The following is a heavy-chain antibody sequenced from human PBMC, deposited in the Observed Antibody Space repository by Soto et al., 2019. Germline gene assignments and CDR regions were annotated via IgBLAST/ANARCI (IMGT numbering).Heavy chain of an antibody. CDR3: ARDLRYYYSYMDV. V-gene: IGHV3-11*01. Sequence: GGSLRLSCAASGFTFSSYSMSWVRQAPGKGLEWFSDISGSGSTTYYADSVKGRFTISRDNAKNSLYLQMNSLRAEDTAVYYCARDLRYYYSYMDVWGKGTTVTVSS. J-gene: IGHJ6*03. CDR2: ISGSGSTT. CDR1: GFTFSSYS. D-gene: IGHD5-12*01.